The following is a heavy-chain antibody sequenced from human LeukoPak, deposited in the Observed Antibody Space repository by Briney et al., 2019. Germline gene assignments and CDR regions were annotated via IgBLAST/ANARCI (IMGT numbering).Heavy chain of an antibody. V-gene: IGHV5-51*01. CDR3: ARRNGYNAGALDFDY. J-gene: IGHJ4*02. Sequence: GESLQISCKGSGYIFTSYWIGWVRQMPGKGLEWMGIISPGDSDTAYSPSFQGQVTISADKSINTAYLQWSSLKASDTAMYYCARRNGYNAGALDFDYWGQGTLVTVSS. CDR1: GYIFTSYW. D-gene: IGHD5-24*01. CDR2: ISPGDSDT.